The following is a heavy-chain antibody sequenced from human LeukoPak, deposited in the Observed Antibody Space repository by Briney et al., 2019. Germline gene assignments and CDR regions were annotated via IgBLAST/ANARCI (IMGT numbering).Heavy chain of an antibody. CDR2: ISAYNGNT. CDR3: ARSSRRGIAAAGTLVG. J-gene: IGHJ4*02. V-gene: IGHV1-18*01. D-gene: IGHD6-13*01. CDR1: GYTFTSYG. Sequence: ASVKVSCKASGYTFTSYGISWVRQAPGQGLEWMGWISAYNGNTNYAQKLQGRVTMTTDTSTSTAYMELRSLRSDDTAVYYCARSSRRGIAAAGTLVGWGQGTLVTVSS.